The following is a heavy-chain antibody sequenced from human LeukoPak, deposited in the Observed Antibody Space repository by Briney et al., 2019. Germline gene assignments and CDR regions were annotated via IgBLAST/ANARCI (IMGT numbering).Heavy chain of an antibody. CDR1: GFTFSSYG. J-gene: IGHJ3*02. D-gene: IGHD3-3*02. V-gene: IGHV3-30*18. Sequence: GRSLRLSCAASGFTFSSYGMHCVREAPGGGREWGAVISYDGSNKYYADSVKGRFTISRDNSKNTLYLQTNSLRAEDTVVYYCAKGRLAPGAFDIWGQRKMVTVSS. CDR3: AKGRLAPGAFDI. CDR2: ISYDGSNK.